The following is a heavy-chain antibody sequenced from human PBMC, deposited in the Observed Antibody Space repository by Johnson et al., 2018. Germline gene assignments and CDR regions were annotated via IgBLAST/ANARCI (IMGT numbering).Heavy chain of an antibody. V-gene: IGHV3-74*01. CDR2: ISPDGSSA. Sequence: VQLQESGGGLVQPGGSLRLSCAASGFTFSDYWMQWVRQGPWKGLVWVSRISPDGSSASYPDSVKGRFTISRDNAKNTLYLQMDSLRVEDTAVYFCAREWDYYYGMDVWGKGPTVTVSS. J-gene: IGHJ6*04. CDR3: AREWDYYYGMDV. CDR1: GFTFSDYW.